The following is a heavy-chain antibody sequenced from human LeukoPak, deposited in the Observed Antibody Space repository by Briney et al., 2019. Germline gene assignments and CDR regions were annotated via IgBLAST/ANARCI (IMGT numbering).Heavy chain of an antibody. CDR3: ARRSRSWSISMVRGVYNWFDP. CDR1: GGSFSGYY. Sequence: SETLSLTCAVYGGSFSGYYWSWIRQPPGKGLEWIGEINHSGSTNYNPSLKSRVTISVDTPKNQFSLKLSSVTAADTAVYYCARRSRSWSISMVRGVYNWFDPWGQGTLVTVSS. J-gene: IGHJ5*02. CDR2: INHSGST. V-gene: IGHV4-34*01. D-gene: IGHD3-10*01.